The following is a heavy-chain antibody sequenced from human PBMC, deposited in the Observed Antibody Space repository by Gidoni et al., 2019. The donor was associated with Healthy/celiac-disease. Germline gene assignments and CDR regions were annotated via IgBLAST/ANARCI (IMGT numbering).Heavy chain of an antibody. D-gene: IGHD6-19*01. Sequence: EVQLVESGGGLVQPGGSLRLSCAASGFTFSSYAMSWVRQAPGKGLEWVSAISGSGGSTYYADSVKGRFTISRDNSKNTLYLQMNSLRAEDTAVYYCAKDPAQYSSGWHALLDYWGQGTLVTVSS. CDR1: GFTFSSYA. CDR3: AKDPAQYSSGWHALLDY. V-gene: IGHV3-23*04. CDR2: ISGSGGST. J-gene: IGHJ4*02.